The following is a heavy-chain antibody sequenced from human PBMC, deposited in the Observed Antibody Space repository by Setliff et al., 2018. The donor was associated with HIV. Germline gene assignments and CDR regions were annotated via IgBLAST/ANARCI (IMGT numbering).Heavy chain of an antibody. CDR3: ARKFRPGHGVDV. CDR2: IDREGSET. J-gene: IGHJ6*02. V-gene: IGHV3-7*01. CDR1: RFTFNGYW. Sequence: PGGSLRLSCVASRFTFNGYWMSWVRQAPGKGLEWVANIDREGSETNYVDSVKGRFTISRDNARSSMYLQMNSLRAEDTAIYYCARKFRPGHGVDVWGQGTTVTVSS. D-gene: IGHD3-10*01.